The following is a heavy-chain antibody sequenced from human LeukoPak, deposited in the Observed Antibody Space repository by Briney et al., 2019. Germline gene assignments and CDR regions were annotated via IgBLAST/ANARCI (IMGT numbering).Heavy chain of an antibody. CDR3: AREEAVAVQTYGMDV. CDR2: IWYDGSNK. Sequence: QAGGSLRLSCAASGFTFSSYGMHWVRQAPGKGLEWVAVIWYDGSNKYYADSVKGRFTISRDNSKNTLYLQMNSLRAEDTAVYYCAREEAVAVQTYGMDVWGQGTTVTVSS. J-gene: IGHJ6*02. V-gene: IGHV3-33*01. D-gene: IGHD6-19*01. CDR1: GFTFSSYG.